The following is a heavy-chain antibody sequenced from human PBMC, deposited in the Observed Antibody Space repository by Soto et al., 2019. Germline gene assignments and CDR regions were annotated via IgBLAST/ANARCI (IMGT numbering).Heavy chain of an antibody. Sequence: QALLQESGPGLVKPSGTLSLTCAVSGGSITSSNWWSWVRQSPGKGLEWIEEIYQSGSTNYNPSLKSRVTISVDKYKNQLSLKMRSVTAADTAVYYCARADGLLTDYYYMDVWGNGITVTVSS. CDR3: ARADGLLTDYYYMDV. V-gene: IGHV4-4*02. J-gene: IGHJ6*03. CDR2: IYQSGST. CDR1: GGSITSSNW. D-gene: IGHD3-10*01.